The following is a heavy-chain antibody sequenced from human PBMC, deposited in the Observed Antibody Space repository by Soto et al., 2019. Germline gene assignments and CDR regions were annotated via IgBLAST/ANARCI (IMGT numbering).Heavy chain of an antibody. CDR2: IYYSGST. CDR3: ATSGSGSYYVFDL. Sequence: SETLSLTCTVSGVSINSGDNFWSWIRQPPGKGLEWMGNIYYSGSTYYNPSLESRITISVDTSKNQLSLKLSSVTAADTAVYYCATSGSGSYYVFDLWGQRTLVTVSS. CDR1: GVSINSGDNF. V-gene: IGHV4-30-2*03. J-gene: IGHJ4*02. D-gene: IGHD3-10*01.